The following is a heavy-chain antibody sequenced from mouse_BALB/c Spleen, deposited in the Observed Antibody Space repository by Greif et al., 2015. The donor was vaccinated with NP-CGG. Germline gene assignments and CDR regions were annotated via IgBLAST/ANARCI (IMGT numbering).Heavy chain of an antibody. CDR3: ARWLPYYAMDY. J-gene: IGHJ4*01. V-gene: IGHV14-3*02. D-gene: IGHD2-2*01. Sequence: EVQLQQSGAELVKPGASVKLSCTASGFNIKDTYMHWVKQRPEQGLEWIGRIDPANGNTKYDPKFQGKATITADSSSNTVYLQLSSLTSEDTDVYYCARWLPYYAMDYWGQGTSVTVSS. CDR1: GFNIKDTY. CDR2: IDPANGNT.